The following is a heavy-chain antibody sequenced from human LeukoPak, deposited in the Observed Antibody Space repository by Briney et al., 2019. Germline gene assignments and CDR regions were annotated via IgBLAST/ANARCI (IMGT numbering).Heavy chain of an antibody. J-gene: IGHJ6*03. CDR1: GFTFTSSA. CDR3: AAGYCSSISCYSDDYYYYYYMDV. CDR2: IVVGSGNT. V-gene: IGHV1-58*01. D-gene: IGHD2-2*02. Sequence: SVKVSCKASGFTFTSSAVQWVRQARGQRLEWIGWIVVGSGNTNYAQKFQERVTITRDMSTSTAYMELSSLRSEDTAVYYCAAGYCSSISCYSDDYYYYYYMDVWGKGTTVTVSS.